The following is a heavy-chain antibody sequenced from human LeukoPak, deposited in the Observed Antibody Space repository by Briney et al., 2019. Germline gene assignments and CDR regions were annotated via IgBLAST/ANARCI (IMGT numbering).Heavy chain of an antibody. CDR1: GDSVSSNSAA. Sequence: SQTLSLTCAISGDSVSSNSAAWNWIRQSPSRGLEWLGRTYYRSKWHNDYAVSVKSRITINPDTSKNQFSLQLNSVTPEDTAVYYCARSRYDYVWGSYPLLHLDYWGQGTLVTVSS. J-gene: IGHJ4*02. D-gene: IGHD3-16*02. CDR2: TYYRSKWHN. CDR3: ARSRYDYVWGSYPLLHLDY. V-gene: IGHV6-1*01.